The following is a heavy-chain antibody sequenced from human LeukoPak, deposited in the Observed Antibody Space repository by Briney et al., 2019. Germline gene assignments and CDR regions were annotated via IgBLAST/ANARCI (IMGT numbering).Heavy chain of an antibody. D-gene: IGHD3-22*01. CDR1: GFTFSSYA. CDR3: ASPEFNYYDSSGYAGAFDY. J-gene: IGHJ4*02. CDR2: ISYDGSNK. V-gene: IGHV3-30-3*01. Sequence: GGSLRLSCAASGFTFSSYAMHWVRQAPGKGLEWVAVISYDGSNKYYADSVKGRFTISRDNSKNTLYLQMNSLRAEDTAVYYCASPEFNYYDSSGYAGAFDYWGQGTLVTVSS.